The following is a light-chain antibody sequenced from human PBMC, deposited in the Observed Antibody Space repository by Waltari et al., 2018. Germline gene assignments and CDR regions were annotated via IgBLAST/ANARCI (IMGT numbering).Light chain of an antibody. CDR3: QLRGSWPRT. Sequence: DIVLTQSPATLSLSPGERATLSCWASQSIGSYLAWYQHKPGQTPRLLLDDRSKRATGVPTRFSGSRSGTDLTLTISSLEPEDFAVYYCQLRGSWPRTFGPGTRVEIK. CDR1: QSIGSY. CDR2: DRS. J-gene: IGKJ1*01. V-gene: IGKV3-11*01.